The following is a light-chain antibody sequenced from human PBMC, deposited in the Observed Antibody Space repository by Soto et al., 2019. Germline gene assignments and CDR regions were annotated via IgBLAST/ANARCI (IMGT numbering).Light chain of an antibody. CDR1: HNVRTNY. CDR3: HQRSNWTPNT. CDR2: DAS. V-gene: IGKV3-11*01. J-gene: IGKJ5*01. Sequence: EIIVSQSPGTLSLCPRERVTLSCRPSHNVRTNYLAWYQQKPGQAPRLLIYDASNRAAGVPVRFSGSGSGTDFTLTISSVEPDDFAVYYCHQRSNWTPNTFGQGTRLEIK.